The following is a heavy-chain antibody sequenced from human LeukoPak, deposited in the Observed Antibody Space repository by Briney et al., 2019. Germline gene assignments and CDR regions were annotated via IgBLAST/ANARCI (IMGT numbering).Heavy chain of an antibody. V-gene: IGHV4-30-4*01. Sequence: SETLSLTCTVSGASIRSGDYYWSWIRQPPGKGLEWIGYIYDSGSTYYNPSLKSRITISVDTSENRFSLKLSSVTATDTAVYYCAGDCSGGSCYGAFDIWGQGTMVTVSS. CDR1: GASIRSGDYY. D-gene: IGHD2-15*01. J-gene: IGHJ3*02. CDR2: IYDSGST. CDR3: AGDCSGGSCYGAFDI.